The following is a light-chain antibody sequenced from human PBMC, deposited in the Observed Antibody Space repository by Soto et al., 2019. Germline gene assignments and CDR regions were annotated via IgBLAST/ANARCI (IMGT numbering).Light chain of an antibody. V-gene: IGKV1-5*01. J-gene: IGKJ4*01. CDR1: QSISSW. CDR3: QQYNTYSSLT. CDR2: DAS. Sequence: DIQMTQSPSTPSASVGDRVTITCRASQSISSWLAWYQQKLGRAPRLLIYDASSLESGVPSRFSGSGYGTEFTLTISSLQPDDFANYHCQQYNTYSSLTFGGGTQVDIX.